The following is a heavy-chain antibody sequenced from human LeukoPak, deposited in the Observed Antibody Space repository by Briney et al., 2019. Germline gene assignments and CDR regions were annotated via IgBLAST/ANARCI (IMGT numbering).Heavy chain of an antibody. CDR2: INPNSGGT. J-gene: IGHJ4*02. CDR3: ATSYDNSCYYYWDY. Sequence: GASVKVSCKASGYTFTDYYMHWVRQAPGQGLEWMGWINPNSGGTNYAQKFQDRVTMTRDTSISTAYMELSRLRSDDTAVYYCATSYDNSCYYYWDYWGQGTLVTVSS. V-gene: IGHV1-2*02. D-gene: IGHD3-22*01. CDR1: GYTFTDYY.